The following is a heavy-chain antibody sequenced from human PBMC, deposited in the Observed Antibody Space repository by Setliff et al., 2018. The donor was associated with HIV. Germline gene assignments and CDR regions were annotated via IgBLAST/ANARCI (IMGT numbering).Heavy chain of an antibody. J-gene: IGHJ4*02. CDR3: ARDYVLDF. D-gene: IGHD3-10*02. V-gene: IGHV1-46*01. CDR2: INPHGGAT. CDR1: GYTFTNYQ. Sequence: ASVKVSCRASGYTFTNYQMHWVRQAPGQGLEWMGIINPHGGATNVAQKFQGRVTMTRDTSTNTVYMDVSSLRSEDTAMYYCARDYVLDFWGQGTQVTVSS.